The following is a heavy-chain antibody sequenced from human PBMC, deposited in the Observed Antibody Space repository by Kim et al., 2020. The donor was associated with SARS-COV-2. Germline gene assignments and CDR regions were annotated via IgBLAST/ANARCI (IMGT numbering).Heavy chain of an antibody. CDR2: ISSSGSTI. CDR1: GFTFSSYE. J-gene: IGHJ4*02. Sequence: GGSLRLSCAASGFTFSSYEMNWVRQAPGKGLEWVSYISSSGSTIYYADSVKGRFTISRDNAKNSLYLQMNSLRAEDTAVYYCARSDCGGDCFFDYWGQGTLVTVSS. CDR3: ARSDCGGDCFFDY. V-gene: IGHV3-48*03. D-gene: IGHD2-21*02.